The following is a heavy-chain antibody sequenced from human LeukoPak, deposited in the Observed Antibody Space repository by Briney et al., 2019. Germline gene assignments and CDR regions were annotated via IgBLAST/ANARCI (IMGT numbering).Heavy chain of an antibody. D-gene: IGHD5-18*01. CDR2: IYSSGST. CDR3: ARGSMYSYGYIDD. CDR1: GFTVSSNY. V-gene: IGHV3-53*01. Sequence: GGSLRLSCAASGFTVSSNYMSWVRQAPGKGLEWVSVIYSSGSTYYADSVKGRLTISRDNSKNTVYLQMNSLRAEDTAVYYCARGSMYSYGYIDDWGQGTLVTVSS. J-gene: IGHJ4*02.